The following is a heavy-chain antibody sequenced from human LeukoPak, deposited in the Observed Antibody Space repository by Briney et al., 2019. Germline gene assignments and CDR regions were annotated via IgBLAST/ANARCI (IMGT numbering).Heavy chain of an antibody. CDR1: GYTFTSYG. CDR3: ARGNVDTAMAKSMGAFDI. CDR2: IIPIFGTA. D-gene: IGHD5-18*01. V-gene: IGHV1-69*13. J-gene: IGHJ3*02. Sequence: VASVKVSCKASGYTFTSYGISWVRQAPGQGLEWMGGIIPIFGTANYAQKFQGRVTITADESTSTAYMELSSLRSEDTAVYYCARGNVDTAMAKSMGAFDIWGQGTMVTVSS.